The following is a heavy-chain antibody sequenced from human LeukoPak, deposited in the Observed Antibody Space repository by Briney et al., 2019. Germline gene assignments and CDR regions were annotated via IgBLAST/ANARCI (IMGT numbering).Heavy chain of an antibody. J-gene: IGHJ4*02. Sequence: GGSLRLSCAASGFTFSSYGMHWVRQAPGKGLEWVAVIWYDGSNKYYADSVKGRFTISRDNSKNTLYLQMNSLRAEDTAVYYCAKNFQDSSGCPYFDYWGQGTLVTVSS. CDR1: GFTFSSYG. V-gene: IGHV3-30*02. CDR2: IWYDGSNK. CDR3: AKNFQDSSGCPYFDY. D-gene: IGHD3-22*01.